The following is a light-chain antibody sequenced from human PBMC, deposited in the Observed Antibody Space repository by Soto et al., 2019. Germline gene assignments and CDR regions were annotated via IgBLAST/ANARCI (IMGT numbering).Light chain of an antibody. V-gene: IGLV2-14*01. CDR3: SSYTSSSTHVV. J-gene: IGLJ2*01. CDR2: DVS. CDR1: SSDVGGYNY. Sequence: QSALTLPASVSGSPGQSITISCTGTSSDVGGYNYVSWYQQHPGKAPKLMIYDVSNRPSGVSNRFSGSKSGNTASLTISGLQAEDEADYYCSSYTSSSTHVVFGAGTMLTVL.